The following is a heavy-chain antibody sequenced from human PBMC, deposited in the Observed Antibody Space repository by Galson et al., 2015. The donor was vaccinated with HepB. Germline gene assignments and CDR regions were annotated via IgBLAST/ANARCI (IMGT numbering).Heavy chain of an antibody. CDR1: GYTFTSYD. J-gene: IGHJ4*02. Sequence: SVKVSCKASGYTFTSYDINWVRQAPGQGFEWMAPMNPNSGNAGYGQKFQDRLTVTRSTSISTAYMELSSLRSEDTAVYYCSRGDYWGQGTLVTVSS. CDR2: MNPNSGNA. CDR3: SRGDY. V-gene: IGHV1-8*01.